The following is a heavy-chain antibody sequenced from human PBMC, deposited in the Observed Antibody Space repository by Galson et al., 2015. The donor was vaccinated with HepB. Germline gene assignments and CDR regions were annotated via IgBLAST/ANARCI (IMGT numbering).Heavy chain of an antibody. CDR3: ARARGYSGYDDAFDI. J-gene: IGHJ3*02. CDR2: IIPIFGTA. CDR1: GGTFSSYA. D-gene: IGHD5-12*01. V-gene: IGHV1-69*13. Sequence: SVTVSCKASGGTFSSYAISWVRQAPGQGLEWMGGIIPIFGTANYAQKFQGRVTITADESTSTAYMELSSLRSEDTAVYYCARARGYSGYDDAFDIWGQGTMVTVSS.